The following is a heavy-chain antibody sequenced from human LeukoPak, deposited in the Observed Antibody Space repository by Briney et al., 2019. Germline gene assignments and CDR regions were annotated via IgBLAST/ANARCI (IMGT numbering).Heavy chain of an antibody. J-gene: IGHJ4*02. CDR3: AYLDSSGYYYGRLRY. V-gene: IGHV3-23*01. CDR1: GFTFTDHA. Sequence: GGSLRLSCAASGFTFTDHALTWVRQTPGKGLESVSSISAGGDRIHYADSAKGRFTISRDNFKNTLYLQMNSLRAEDTAVYFCAYLDSSGYYYGRLRYWGQGTPVTASS. D-gene: IGHD3-22*01. CDR2: ISAGGDRI.